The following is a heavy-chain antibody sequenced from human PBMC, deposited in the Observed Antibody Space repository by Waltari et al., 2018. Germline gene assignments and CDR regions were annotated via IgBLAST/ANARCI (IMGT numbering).Heavy chain of an antibody. CDR2: INTDTVNP. Sequence: QVQLVQSGSELKEPGASVKISCQASGYTFTNYPINWVRQAPGQGLEWMGWINTDTVNPKYAQGFTGRFVFSLDTSVSTAYLQISSLKAEDTAVYYCARKIGDTSSAWYFDLWGRGSLVTVSS. J-gene: IGHJ2*01. V-gene: IGHV7-4-1*02. CDR3: ARKIGDTSSAWYFDL. CDR1: GYTFTNYP. D-gene: IGHD6-6*01.